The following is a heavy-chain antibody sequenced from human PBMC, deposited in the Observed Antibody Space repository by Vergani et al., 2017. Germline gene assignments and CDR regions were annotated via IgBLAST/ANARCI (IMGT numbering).Heavy chain of an antibody. V-gene: IGHV4-61*02. J-gene: IGHJ3*02. D-gene: IGHD2-2*01. CDR3: ARVVPAANDAFDI. Sequence: QVQLQESGPGLVKPSQTLSLTCTVSGGSISSGSYYWSWIRQPAGKGLEWIGRIYTSGSTNYNPSLKSRVIMSVDTSKNQFSLKLSSVTAADTAVYYCARVVPAANDAFDIWGQGTMVTVSS. CDR2: IYTSGST. CDR1: GGSISSGSYY.